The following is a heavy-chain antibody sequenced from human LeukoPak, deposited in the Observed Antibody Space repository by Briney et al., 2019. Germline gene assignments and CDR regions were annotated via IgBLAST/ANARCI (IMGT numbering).Heavy chain of an antibody. CDR2: IWYDGSNK. V-gene: IGHV3-33*01. CDR1: GFTFSSYG. CDR3: ARSPSVFVWYFDL. J-gene: IGHJ2*01. Sequence: GGSLRLSCAASGFTFSSYGMHWVRQAPGKGLEWVAFIWYDGSNKDYADSVKGRFTISRDNSKNTLYLQMNSLRAEDTAVYYCARSPSVFVWYFDLWGRGTLVTVSS.